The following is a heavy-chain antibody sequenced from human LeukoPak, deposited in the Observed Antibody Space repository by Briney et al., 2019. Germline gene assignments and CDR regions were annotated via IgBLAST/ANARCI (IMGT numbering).Heavy chain of an antibody. Sequence: SETLSLTCAVSGGTFSGYYWTWIRQPPGKGLEWIGEINHSGRTNYNPSLKSRVIMSVDTSKNQFSLKLTSVTAADTAVYYCARITLGTTGMTVDCWGQGPLVTVSS. V-gene: IGHV4-34*01. J-gene: IGHJ4*02. D-gene: IGHD1-1*01. CDR1: GGTFSGYY. CDR2: INHSGRT. CDR3: ARITLGTTGMTVDC.